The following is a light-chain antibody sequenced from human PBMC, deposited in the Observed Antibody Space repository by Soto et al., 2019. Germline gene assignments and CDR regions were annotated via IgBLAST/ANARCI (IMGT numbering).Light chain of an antibody. J-gene: IGLJ1*01. CDR2: EGS. CDR3: CSYAGTSIDV. V-gene: IGLV2-23*01. Sequence: QSALTQPASVSGSPGQSITISCTGTSSDVGSYNLVSWCQQHPGKAPKLMIYEGSKRPSGVSNRFSGSKSGNTASLTISGLQAEDEADYYCCSYAGTSIDVFGTGTKLTVL. CDR1: SSDVGSYNL.